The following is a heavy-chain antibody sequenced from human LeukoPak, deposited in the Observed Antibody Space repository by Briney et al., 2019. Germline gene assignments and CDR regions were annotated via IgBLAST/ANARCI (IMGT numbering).Heavy chain of an antibody. J-gene: IGHJ4*02. CDR1: GFTFSSYA. CDR2: IGGSGGST. V-gene: IGHV3-23*01. Sequence: PGGSLRLSCAASGFTFSSYAMSWVRQAPGKGLEWVSAIGGSGGSTYYADSVKGRFTISRDNSKNTLYLQMNSLRAEDTAVYYCAKRGMNYYDSSEYYFDYWGQGTLVTVSS. CDR3: AKRGMNYYDSSEYYFDY. D-gene: IGHD3-22*01.